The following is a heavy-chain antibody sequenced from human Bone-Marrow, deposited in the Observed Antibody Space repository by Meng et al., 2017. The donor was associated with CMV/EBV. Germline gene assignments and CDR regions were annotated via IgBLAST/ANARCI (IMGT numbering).Heavy chain of an antibody. V-gene: IGHV1-46*01. D-gene: IGHD3-3*01. Sequence: ASVKVSCKASGYTFTSYGISWVRQAPGQGLEWMGIINPSGGSTSYAQKFQGRVTMTRDTSTSTVYMELSSLRSEDTAVYYCARDRGRQLTIRSDYYYYGMDVWGQGTTVTVS. CDR1: GYTFTSYG. CDR3: ARDRGRQLTIRSDYYYYGMDV. CDR2: INPSGGST. J-gene: IGHJ6*02.